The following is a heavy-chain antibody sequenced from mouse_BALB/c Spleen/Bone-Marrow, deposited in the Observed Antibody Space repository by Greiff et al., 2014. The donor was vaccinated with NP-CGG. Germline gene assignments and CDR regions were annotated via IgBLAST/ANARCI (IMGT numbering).Heavy chain of an antibody. CDR3: ASGVTTGWFVY. J-gene: IGHJ3*01. Sequence: VQVVESGAELVRPGASVKLSCKTSGYIFTSYWIHWVKQRSGQGLEWIARIYPGSGSTYYNEKFEGKATLTADKSSSTAYMQLSSLKSEDSAVYLCASGVTTGWFVYWGQGTLVTVSA. CDR1: GYIFTSYW. CDR2: IYPGSGST. D-gene: IGHD2-2*01. V-gene: IGHV1-76*01.